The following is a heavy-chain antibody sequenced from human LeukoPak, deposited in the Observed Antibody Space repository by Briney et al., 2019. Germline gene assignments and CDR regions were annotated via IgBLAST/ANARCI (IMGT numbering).Heavy chain of an antibody. V-gene: IGHV4-34*01. J-gene: IGHJ5*02. CDR2: INHSGST. CDR3: AREDYGANNWFDP. CDR1: GGSFSGYY. Sequence: PSETLSLTCAVYGGSFSGYYWSWIRQPPGKGLEWIGEINHSGSTNYNPSLKSRVTISVDTSKNQFSLKLSSVTAADTAVYYCAREDYGANNWFDPWGQGTLVTVSS. D-gene: IGHD4-17*01.